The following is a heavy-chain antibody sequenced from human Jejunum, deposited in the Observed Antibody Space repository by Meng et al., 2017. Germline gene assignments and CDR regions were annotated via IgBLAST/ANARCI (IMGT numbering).Heavy chain of an antibody. J-gene: IGHJ4*02. CDR1: GFTFSSYW. CDR2: IKQDGSEI. V-gene: IGHV3-7*01. D-gene: IGHD4/OR15-4a*01. Sequence: GGSLRLSCVASGFTFSSYWMSWVRQAPGKGLEWVGNIKQDGSEIFYVDSVKGRFIISRDNAQNSLFLQMNSLRTEETAMYYCDRLDFGVNYRTFDYWGQGTLVTVSS. CDR3: DRLDFGVNYRTFDY.